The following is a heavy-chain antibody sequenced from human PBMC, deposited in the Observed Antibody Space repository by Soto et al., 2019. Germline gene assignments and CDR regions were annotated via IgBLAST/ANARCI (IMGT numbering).Heavy chain of an antibody. CDR1: GGSISSSSYY. J-gene: IGHJ5*02. V-gene: IGHV4-39*01. Sequence: QLQLQESGPGLVKPSETLSLTCTVSGGSISSSSYYWGWIRQPPGKGLEWIGSIYYSGSTYYNPSLKSRVTITVDTSKNQFSLKLSSGTAADTAVYYCARRGIAAAGTNWFDPGGQGTLVTVSS. D-gene: IGHD6-13*01. CDR3: ARRGIAAAGTNWFDP. CDR2: IYYSGST.